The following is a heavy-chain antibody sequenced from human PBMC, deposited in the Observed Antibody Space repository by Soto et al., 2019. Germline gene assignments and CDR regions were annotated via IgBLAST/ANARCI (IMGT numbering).Heavy chain of an antibody. J-gene: IGHJ5*01. CDR1: GLTFSSNA. CDR2: ISDSGGST. Sequence: EVQLLESGGGLVQPGGSLRLSCAASGLTFSSNAMSWVRQAPGKGLEWVSGISDSGGSTYYADSVKGRFTISRDNSKNTVYLQKKSLGAEDTAVYYCAKDESRVVVPDNWFDSWGQGTLVTVSS. CDR3: AKDESRVVVPDNWFDS. V-gene: IGHV3-23*01. D-gene: IGHD3-22*01.